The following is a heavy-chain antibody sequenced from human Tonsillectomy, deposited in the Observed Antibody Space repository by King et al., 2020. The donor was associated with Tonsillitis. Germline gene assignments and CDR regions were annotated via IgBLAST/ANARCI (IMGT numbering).Heavy chain of an antibody. V-gene: IGHV3-23*04. D-gene: IGHD1-1*01. CDR1: GFTFSSYA. CDR2: ISGSGGST. Sequence: VQLVESGGGLVQPGGSLRLSCAASGFTFSSYAMSWVRQAPGKGLEWVSAISGSGGSTYYADSVKGRFTIARDNSKNTLYLQMNSLRAEDTAVYYCAKVSLTKGYYYYYMDVWGKGTTVTVSS. CDR3: AKVSLTKGYYYYYMDV. J-gene: IGHJ6*03.